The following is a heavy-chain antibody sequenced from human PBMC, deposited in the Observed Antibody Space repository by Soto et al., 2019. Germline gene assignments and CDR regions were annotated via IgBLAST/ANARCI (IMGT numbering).Heavy chain of an antibody. CDR3: ARTYYDFWSGYWRWFDP. J-gene: IGHJ5*02. V-gene: IGHV4-39*01. CDR2: IFYSGTT. CDR1: GGSISSSSYY. D-gene: IGHD3-3*01. Sequence: SETLSLTCTVSGGSISSSSYYWGWIRQPPGKGLEWIGSIFYSGTTYYNPSLKSRVTISVDTSKNQFSLKLSSVTAADTAVYYCARTYYDFWSGYWRWFDPWGKGTLVTVSS.